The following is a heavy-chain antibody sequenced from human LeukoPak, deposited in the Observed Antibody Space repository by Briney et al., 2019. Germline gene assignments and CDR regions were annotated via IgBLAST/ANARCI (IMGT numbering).Heavy chain of an antibody. CDR2: ISYDGSNK. CDR3: ASGKYRYGDNWFDP. J-gene: IGHJ5*02. CDR1: GFTFSSYA. V-gene: IGHV3-30*04. Sequence: PGRSLRLSCAASGFTFSSYAMHWVRQAPGKGLEWVAVISYDGSNKYYADSVKGRFTISRGNSKNTLYLQMNSLRAEDTAVYFCASGKYRYGDNWFDPWGQGTLVTVSS. D-gene: IGHD5-18*01.